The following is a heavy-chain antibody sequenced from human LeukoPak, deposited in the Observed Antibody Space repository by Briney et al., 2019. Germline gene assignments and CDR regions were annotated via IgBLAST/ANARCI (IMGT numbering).Heavy chain of an antibody. CDR2: ISGSGGGT. CDR1: GFTFSSYA. J-gene: IGHJ4*02. CDR3: AKGPLRPSDY. Sequence: PGGSLRLSCAASGFTFSSYAMSWVRQAPGKGLEWASAISGSGGGTYYADSVKGRFTISRDNSKNTLYLQMNSLRAEDTAVYYCAKGPLRPSDYWGQGTLVTVSS. V-gene: IGHV3-23*01.